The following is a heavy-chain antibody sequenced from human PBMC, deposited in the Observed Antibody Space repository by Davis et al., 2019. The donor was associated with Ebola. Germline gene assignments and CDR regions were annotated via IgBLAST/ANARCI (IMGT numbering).Heavy chain of an antibody. Sequence: SETLSLTCTVSGGSISSYYWSWIRQPPGKGLEWIGEINHSGSTNYNPSLKSRVTISVDTSKNQFSLKLSSVTAADTAVYYCARGWRYSSGWNKSGRFDYWGQGTLVTVSS. J-gene: IGHJ4*02. D-gene: IGHD6-19*01. CDR1: GGSISSYY. CDR3: ARGWRYSSGWNKSGRFDY. CDR2: INHSGST. V-gene: IGHV4-34*01.